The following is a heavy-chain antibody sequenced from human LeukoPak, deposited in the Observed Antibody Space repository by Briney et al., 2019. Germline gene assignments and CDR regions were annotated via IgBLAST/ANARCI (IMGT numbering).Heavy chain of an antibody. D-gene: IGHD6-19*01. CDR2: ISSSGSTI. V-gene: IGHV3-48*03. CDR3: ARVAVAGTSFDY. Sequence: GGSLRLSCAASGFTFSSYEMNWVRQAPGKGLEWVSYISSSGSTIYYADSVKGRFTISRDNAKNSLYLQMNSLRAEDTAVYYCARVAVAGTSFDYWGQGTPVTVSS. J-gene: IGHJ4*02. CDR1: GFTFSSYE.